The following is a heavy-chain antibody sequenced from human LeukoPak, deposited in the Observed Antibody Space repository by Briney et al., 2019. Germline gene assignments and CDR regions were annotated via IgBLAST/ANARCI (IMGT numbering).Heavy chain of an antibody. V-gene: IGHV3-7*01. CDR2: IKQDGSEK. CDR1: GFTFSSYW. D-gene: IGHD5-18*01. Sequence: GGSLRLSCAASGFTFSSYWMSWVRQAPGKGLEWVANIKQDGSEKYYVDSAKGRFTISRDNAKNSLYLQMNSLRAEDTAVYYCAREWRGYSYQIDYWGQGTLVTVSS. J-gene: IGHJ4*02. CDR3: AREWRGYSYQIDY.